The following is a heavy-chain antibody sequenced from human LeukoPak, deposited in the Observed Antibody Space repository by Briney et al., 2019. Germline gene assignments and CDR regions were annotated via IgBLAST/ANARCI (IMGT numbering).Heavy chain of an antibody. V-gene: IGHV1-18*01. CDR2: ISAYNGNT. J-gene: IGHJ4*02. Sequence: ASVKVSCKGSDYTFTSYGISWVRQAPGQGLEWMGWISAYNGNTNYAQKFQGRVTMSTDTSTSTAYMELRSLRSDDTAVYYCARDLWGRWYLDYWGQGTLVTVSS. D-gene: IGHD2/OR15-2a*01. CDR1: DYTFTSYG. CDR3: ARDLWGRWYLDY.